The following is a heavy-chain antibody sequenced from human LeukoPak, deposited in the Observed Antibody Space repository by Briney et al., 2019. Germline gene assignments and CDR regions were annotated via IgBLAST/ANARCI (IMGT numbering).Heavy chain of an antibody. D-gene: IGHD3-16*01. J-gene: IGHJ3*02. Sequence: GGSLRLSCAASGFTFSSYSMNWVRQAPGKGLEWVSYINIISSEIYYGDSVKGRFTISTDNAKNSVYLQMNSLRDEDTAVYYCGRVGPYVFENGGKGKRVTVFS. CDR1: GFTFSSYS. CDR2: INIISSEI. CDR3: GRVGPYVFEN. V-gene: IGHV3-48*02.